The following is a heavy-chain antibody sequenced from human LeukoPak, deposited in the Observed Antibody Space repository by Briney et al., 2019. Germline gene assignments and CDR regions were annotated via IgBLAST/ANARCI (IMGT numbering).Heavy chain of an antibody. CDR2: IYHSGST. V-gene: IGHV4-30-2*01. CDR1: GGSISSGGYS. Sequence: SETLSLTCAVSGGSISSGGYSWSWIRQPPGKGLEWIGYIYHSGSTYYNPFLKSRVTISVDRSKNQFSLKLSSVTAADTAVYYCAREEVGTPGGYFDYWGQGTLVTVSS. CDR3: AREEVGTPGGYFDY. J-gene: IGHJ4*02. D-gene: IGHD4-23*01.